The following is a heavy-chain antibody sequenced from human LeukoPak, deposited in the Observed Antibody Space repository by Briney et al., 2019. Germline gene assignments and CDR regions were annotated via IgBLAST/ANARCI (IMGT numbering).Heavy chain of an antibody. CDR2: ISSSSSYT. CDR1: GFTFSDYY. V-gene: IGHV3-11*06. D-gene: IGHD5-18*01. J-gene: IGHJ4*02. CDR3: ASRGYSYGPPDY. Sequence: GGPLRLSCAASGFTFSDYYMSWIRQAPGKGLEWVSYISSSSSYTNYADSVKGRFTISRDNAKNSLYLQMNSLRAEDTAVYYCASRGYSYGPPDYWGQGTLVTVSS.